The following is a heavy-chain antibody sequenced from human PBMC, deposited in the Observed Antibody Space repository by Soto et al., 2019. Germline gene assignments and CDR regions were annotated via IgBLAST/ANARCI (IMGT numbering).Heavy chain of an antibody. V-gene: IGHV3-30*03. Sequence: QVQLVESGGGVVQPGRSLRLSCAASGFTFSSYGMHWVRQAPGKGLEWVAVISYDGSNKYYADSVKGRFTISRDNSKNTLYLQMNSLRAEDTAVYYCAIQGIAAAGTRFDPWGQGTLVTVSS. J-gene: IGHJ5*02. CDR1: GFTFSSYG. CDR2: ISYDGSNK. CDR3: AIQGIAAAGTRFDP. D-gene: IGHD6-13*01.